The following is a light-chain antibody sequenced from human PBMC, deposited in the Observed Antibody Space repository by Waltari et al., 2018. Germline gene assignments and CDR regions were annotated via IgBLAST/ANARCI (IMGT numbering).Light chain of an antibody. CDR3: HLWDSSTVNWV. CDR2: YDN. Sequence: SYVPTQPPSVSVAPGKTASITCGGADIGRKSVHWFQQKPGQAPVLVIYYDNDRPSGIPERFSGSNSGNTATLTISRVEAGDEADYYCHLWDSSTVNWVFGGGTKLTVL. J-gene: IGLJ3*02. V-gene: IGLV3-21*04. CDR1: DIGRKS.